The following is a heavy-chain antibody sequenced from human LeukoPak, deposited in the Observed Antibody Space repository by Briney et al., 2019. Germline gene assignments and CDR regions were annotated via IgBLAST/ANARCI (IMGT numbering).Heavy chain of an antibody. CDR2: IYDSGST. D-gene: IGHD3-10*01. J-gene: IGHJ4*02. CDR3: ARHYGR. V-gene: IGHV4-39*01. Sequence: PSETLSLTCTVSGGSIRSSYYYWGWIRQPPGKGLEWIGSIYDSGSTYYNPSLKSRVTISVDTSKNQFSLKLNSVVAADTAVYYCARHYGRWGQGTLVTVSS. CDR1: GGSIRSSYYY.